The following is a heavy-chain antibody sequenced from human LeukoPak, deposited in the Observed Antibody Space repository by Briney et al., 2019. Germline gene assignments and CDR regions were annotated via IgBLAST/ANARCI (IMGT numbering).Heavy chain of an antibody. CDR2: IYYSGST. CDR1: GGSISSYY. J-gene: IGHJ5*02. CDR3: ARGVVAATTGYNWFDP. Sequence: SETLSLTCTVSGGSISSYYWSWIRQPPGKGLEWIGYIYYSGSTYYNPSLKSRVTISVDTSKNQFSLKLSSVTAADTAVYYCARGVVAATTGYNWFDPWGQGTLVTVSS. V-gene: IGHV4-59*08. D-gene: IGHD2-15*01.